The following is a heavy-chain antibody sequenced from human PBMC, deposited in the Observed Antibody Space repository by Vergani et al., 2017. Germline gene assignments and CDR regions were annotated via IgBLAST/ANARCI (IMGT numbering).Heavy chain of an antibody. CDR1: GFSIDNGYY. CDR2: IYRTGRT. D-gene: IGHD3-9*01. J-gene: IGHJ4*02. Sequence: QVQLQESGPGLVKPSETLSLTCAVSGFSIDNGYYWDWLRQPPGKGLEWIGSIYRTGRTHFNPSLKSRITISVDTSNNHFSLRLNSLTAADTAVYYCARRSCIVYDIFSGAQYFCDFWGQGTLVTVSS. CDR3: ARRSCIVYDIFSGAQYFCDF. V-gene: IGHV4-38-2*01.